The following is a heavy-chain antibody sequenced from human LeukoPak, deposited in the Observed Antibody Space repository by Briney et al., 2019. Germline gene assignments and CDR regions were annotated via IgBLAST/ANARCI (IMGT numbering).Heavy chain of an antibody. J-gene: IGHJ4*02. V-gene: IGHV3-23*01. CDR2: ISAGGGTT. D-gene: IGHD3-10*01. CDR1: GFTFSSYA. CDR3: TTGRPGTPPN. Sequence: PGGSLRLSCAASGFTFSSYAMSWVRQVPGKGLEWVSVISAGGGTTYYADSVKGRFTISRDNSNNTLYLQMNSLRAEDTAVYYCTTGRPGTPPNWGQGTLVTVSS.